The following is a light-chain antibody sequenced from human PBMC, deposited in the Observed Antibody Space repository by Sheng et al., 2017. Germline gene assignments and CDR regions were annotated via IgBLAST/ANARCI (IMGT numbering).Light chain of an antibody. V-gene: IGKV3-20*01. CDR2: GAS. CDR1: QSVSSSY. J-gene: IGKJ1*01. Sequence: EIVLTQSPGTLTLSPGERATLSCRTSQSVSSSYLAWYQQKSGQAPRLLIYGASTRATGIPARFSGSASGTEFTLTISSLQSEDFAVYYCQQYGSSPWTFGHGTKVEVK. CDR3: QQYGSSPWT.